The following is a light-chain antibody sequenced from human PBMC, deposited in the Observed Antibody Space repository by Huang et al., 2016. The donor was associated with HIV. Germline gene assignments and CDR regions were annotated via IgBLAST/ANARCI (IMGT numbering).Light chain of an antibody. J-gene: IGKJ2*01. V-gene: IGKV1-39*01. Sequence: DIQITQSPSSLSSSVGDTVIITCRASQNIKRYLNWYQQEPGKAPKILISAASNLQSGVPSTFSGSGSGTYFTLTINSLQPEDSATYYCQQSARTPRTFGQGTKLEI. CDR3: QQSARTPRT. CDR1: QNIKRY. CDR2: AAS.